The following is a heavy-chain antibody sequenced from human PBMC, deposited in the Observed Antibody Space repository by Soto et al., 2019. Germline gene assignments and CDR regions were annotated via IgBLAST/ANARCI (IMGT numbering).Heavy chain of an antibody. CDR3: TGEVASGY. D-gene: IGHD2-8*02. V-gene: IGHV3-30*03. CDR1: GFTVSTYG. J-gene: IGHJ4*02. CDR2: ISRDGGTK. Sequence: QVQLVESGGGVVQPGRSLRLSCAVSGFTVSTYGMHWVRQAPGKGLEWVAVISRDGGTKYYADSVKGRFTISRDNSRNTLFLEINSLRGDDMAVYSCTGEVASGYWGQGTMVTFSS.